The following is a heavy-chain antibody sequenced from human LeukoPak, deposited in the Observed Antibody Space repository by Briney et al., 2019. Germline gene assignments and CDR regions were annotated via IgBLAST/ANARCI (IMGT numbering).Heavy chain of an antibody. D-gene: IGHD4-17*01. CDR3: ARHAAHYDWFDP. J-gene: IGHJ5*02. CDR2: INYSATT. Sequence: SETLSLTCTVSGASIISDTYFWTWIRPPPGKGLECIAIINYSATTYYNPSLRSRVTISVDTSKNQVSLKLSSVTAADTAIYYCARHAAHYDWFDPWGQGTLVTVSS. V-gene: IGHV4-39*01. CDR1: GASIISDTYF.